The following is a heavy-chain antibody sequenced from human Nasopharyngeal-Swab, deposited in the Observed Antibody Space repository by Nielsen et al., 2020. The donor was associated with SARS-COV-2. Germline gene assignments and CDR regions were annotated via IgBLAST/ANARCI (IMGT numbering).Heavy chain of an antibody. CDR2: INHSGST. CDR3: ARLATIWSGFDY. D-gene: IGHD3-3*01. J-gene: IGHJ4*02. Sequence: GSLRLSCAVYGGSFSGYYWSWIRQPPGKGLEWIGEINHSGSTNYNPPLKSRVTISVDTSKNQFSLKLSSVTAADTAVYYCARLATIWSGFDYWGQGTLVTVSS. CDR1: GGSFSGYY. V-gene: IGHV4-34*01.